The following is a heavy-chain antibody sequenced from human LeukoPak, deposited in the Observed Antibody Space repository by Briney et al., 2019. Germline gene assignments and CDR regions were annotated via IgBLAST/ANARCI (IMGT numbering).Heavy chain of an antibody. D-gene: IGHD1-26*01. Sequence: GASVKVSCKTSGYTFTNYAVNWVRQAPGQGLEWMGRINPNSGGTNYAQKFQGRVTMTRDTSISTAYMEVSRLTSNDTAVYYCARGRVGATDYWGQGTLVTVSS. CDR2: INPNSGGT. CDR3: ARGRVGATDY. V-gene: IGHV1-2*06. J-gene: IGHJ4*02. CDR1: GYTFTNYA.